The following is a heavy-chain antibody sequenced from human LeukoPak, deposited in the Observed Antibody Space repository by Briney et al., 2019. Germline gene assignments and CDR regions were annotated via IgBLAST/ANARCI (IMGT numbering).Heavy chain of an antibody. CDR1: GGSISTYY. D-gene: IGHD5-12*01. V-gene: IGHV4-59*13. Sequence: SETLSLTCTVSGGSISTYYWSWIGQPPGKGLEWIGYIYHRGSTNYNPSLKSRVTISVDTFNNQFSLKLSSVTAADTAVYYCARDGVYSDYDYYFDYWGQGTLVTVSS. CDR2: IYHRGST. CDR3: ARDGVYSDYDYYFDY. J-gene: IGHJ4*02.